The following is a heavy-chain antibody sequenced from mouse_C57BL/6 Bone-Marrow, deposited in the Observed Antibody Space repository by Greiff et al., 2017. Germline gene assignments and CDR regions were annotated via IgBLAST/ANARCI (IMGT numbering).Heavy chain of an antibody. CDR2: ISSGGDYI. Sequence: EVQVVESGEGFVKPGGSLKLSCAASGFTFSSYAMSWVRQTPEKRLEWVAYISSGGDYIDYADTVKGRFTLSRDNARNTLYLQMSSLKSEDTAMYYCTRSYYGYDGAYYFDYWGQGTTLTVSS. CDR1: GFTFSSYA. J-gene: IGHJ2*01. D-gene: IGHD2-2*01. CDR3: TRSYYGYDGAYYFDY. V-gene: IGHV5-9-1*02.